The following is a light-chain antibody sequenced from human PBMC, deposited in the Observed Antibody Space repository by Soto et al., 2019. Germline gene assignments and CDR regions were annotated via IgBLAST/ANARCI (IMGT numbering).Light chain of an antibody. J-gene: IGKJ4*01. V-gene: IGKV1-39*01. CDR3: QQTYISPPT. CDR2: SAS. Sequence: DIQMTQSPSSLSASVGDRVTITCRASETTANYLNWYQHKPGKAPKLLIHSASSLQSGVPSRFSGRGSGTDFTLTFNTLQPEDFATYSCQQTYISPPTFGGGTKVEIK. CDR1: ETTANY.